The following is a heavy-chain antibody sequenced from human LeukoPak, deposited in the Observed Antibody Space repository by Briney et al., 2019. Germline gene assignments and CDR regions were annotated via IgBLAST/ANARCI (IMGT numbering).Heavy chain of an antibody. CDR3: ARDLTGWGAFDI. CDR1: GFTVSSNY. D-gene: IGHD3-9*01. Sequence: GGSLRLSCAASGFTVSSNYMSWVRQAPGKGLEWVSFISSRSSNIYYADSVKGRFTISRDNAKNSLYLQMNSLRAEDTAVYYCARDLTGWGAFDIWGQGTMVTVSS. CDR2: ISSRSSNI. J-gene: IGHJ3*02. V-gene: IGHV3-21*01.